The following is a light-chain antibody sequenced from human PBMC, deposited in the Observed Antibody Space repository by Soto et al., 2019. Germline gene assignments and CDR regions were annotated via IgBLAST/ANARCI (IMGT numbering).Light chain of an antibody. J-gene: IGLJ3*02. Sequence: SYELTQPPSVSVSPGQTARITCSGDALPKQYANWYQQKPGQAPVVLIYKDNERPSGIPERFSGSSSGTTVTLTISGVQAEDEADYYCQSGDSTSYRVFGGGTKLTVL. CDR3: QSGDSTSYRV. CDR2: KDN. CDR1: ALPKQY. V-gene: IGLV3-25*03.